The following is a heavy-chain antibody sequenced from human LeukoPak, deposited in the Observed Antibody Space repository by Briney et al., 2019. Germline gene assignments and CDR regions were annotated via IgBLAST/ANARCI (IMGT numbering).Heavy chain of an antibody. D-gene: IGHD4-17*01. CDR2: IYYSGST. CDR3: ARVHDYAAFDY. J-gene: IGHJ4*02. V-gene: IGHV4-59*11. CDR1: GGSISSHY. Sequence: SETLSLTCTVSGGSISSHYWSWIRQPPGKGLEWIGYIYYSGSTNYNTSLKSRVTISVDTSKNQFFLKLSSVTAADTAVYYCARVHDYAAFDYWGQRTLVTVSS.